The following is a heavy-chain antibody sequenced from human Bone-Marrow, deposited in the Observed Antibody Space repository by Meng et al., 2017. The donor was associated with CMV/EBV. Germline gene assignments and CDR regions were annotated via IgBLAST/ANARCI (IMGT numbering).Heavy chain of an antibody. CDR3: ARKVGSKRITIFGVVENNWFDP. CDR2: ISYDGSNK. J-gene: IGHJ5*02. V-gene: IGHV3-30-3*01. Sequence: GESLKISCAASGFTFSSYAMHWVRQAPGKGLEWVAVISYDGSNKYYADSVKGRFTISRDNSKNTLYLQMNSLRAEDTAVYYCARKVGSKRITIFGVVENNWFDPWGQGTLVTVSS. D-gene: IGHD3-3*01. CDR1: GFTFSSYA.